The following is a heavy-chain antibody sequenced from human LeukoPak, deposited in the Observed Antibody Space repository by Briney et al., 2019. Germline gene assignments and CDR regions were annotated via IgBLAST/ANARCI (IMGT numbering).Heavy chain of an antibody. CDR2: ISGDGGST. J-gene: IGHJ4*02. CDR1: GFTFYDYA. CDR3: AKEPYYDSSGYLDY. V-gene: IGHV3-43*02. Sequence: GGSLRLSCAASGFTFYDYAMHWVRQAPGKGLEWVSLISGDGGSTYYADSVKGRFTISRDNSKNSLYLQMNSLRTEDTALYYCAKEPYYDSSGYLDYWGQGTLVTVSS. D-gene: IGHD3-22*01.